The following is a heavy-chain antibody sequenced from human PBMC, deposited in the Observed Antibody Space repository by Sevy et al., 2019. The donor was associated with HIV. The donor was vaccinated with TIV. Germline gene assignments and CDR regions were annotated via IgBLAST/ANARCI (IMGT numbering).Heavy chain of an antibody. J-gene: IGHJ3*01. V-gene: IGHV6-1*01. D-gene: IGHD2-2*01. CDR1: GDSVSSNSAA. CDR3: ARACCSSVRFRVLGAFDF. CDR2: THYRSKWYN. Sequence: KQSRTVSLTCAISGDSVSSNSAAWIWIRQSPSRGLEWLGRTHYRSKWYNDYAVSVKGRITINPDTSKNQFYLQLNSVTPEETAVQYCARACCSSVRFRVLGAFDFWGQGTPVTVSS.